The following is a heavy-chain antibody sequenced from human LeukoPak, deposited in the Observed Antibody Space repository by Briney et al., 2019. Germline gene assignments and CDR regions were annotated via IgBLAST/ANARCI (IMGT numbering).Heavy chain of an antibody. Sequence: PGGSLRLSCEASGFPFGDYVMSWVRQAPGKGLEWIAYINHNAEMIFYPDFVKGRFTISRDNAKNSLYLQMNALRYEDTAIYYCARDRDWAFDLWGQGTLVTVSS. V-gene: IGHV3-48*02. J-gene: IGHJ4*01. D-gene: IGHD2-21*02. CDR2: INHNAEMI. CDR3: ARDRDWAFDL. CDR1: GFPFGDYV.